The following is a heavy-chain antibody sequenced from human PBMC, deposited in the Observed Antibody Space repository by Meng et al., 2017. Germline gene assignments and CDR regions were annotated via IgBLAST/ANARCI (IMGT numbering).Heavy chain of an antibody. D-gene: IGHD6-19*01. J-gene: IGHJ4*02. Sequence: ASVKVSRKASGYTFTSYDINWVRQATGQGLEWMGWMNPNSGNTGYAQKFQGRVTIPRNTSISTAYMELSSLRSEDTAVYYCARLWAVAGSPEYYFDYWGQGTLVTVSS. CDR1: GYTFTSYD. CDR3: ARLWAVAGSPEYYFDY. V-gene: IGHV1-8*03. CDR2: MNPNSGNT.